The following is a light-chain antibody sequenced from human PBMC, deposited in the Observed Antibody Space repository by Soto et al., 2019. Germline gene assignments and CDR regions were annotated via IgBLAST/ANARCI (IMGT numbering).Light chain of an antibody. J-gene: IGLJ1*01. CDR2: EVT. V-gene: IGLV2-14*01. CDR3: SSYTNINTRACV. Sequence: VLTQPASVSGSPGQSITISCTGTSGDIGSYNRVSWYQQHPGKAPKLIIYEVTDRPSGVSNRFSGSKSGNTASLTISGLQAEDEAEYYCSSYTNINTRACVFGTGTKVTVL. CDR1: SGDIGSYNR.